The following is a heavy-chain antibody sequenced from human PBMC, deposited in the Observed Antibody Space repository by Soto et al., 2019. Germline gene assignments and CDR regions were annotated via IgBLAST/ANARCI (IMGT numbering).Heavy chain of an antibody. J-gene: IGHJ2*01. CDR3: ARHVYCSGGSCSRSSWYFDL. D-gene: IGHD2-15*01. CDR1: GGSISSSSYY. V-gene: IGHV4-39*01. Sequence: QLQLQESGPGPVKPSETLSLTCTVSGGSISSSSYYWGWIRQSPGKGLEWIGSIYYSGSMYYNPSXXXRFTVSVDTSXXHXSXXLTSVPAAATAVSYCARHVYCSGGSCSRSSWYFDLWGRGTLVTVYS. CDR2: IYYSGSM.